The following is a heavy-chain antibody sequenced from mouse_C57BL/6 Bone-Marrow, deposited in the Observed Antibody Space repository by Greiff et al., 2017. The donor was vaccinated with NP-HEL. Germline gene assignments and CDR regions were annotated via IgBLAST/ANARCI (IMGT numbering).Heavy chain of an antibody. D-gene: IGHD1-1*01. V-gene: IGHV5-9-1*02. J-gene: IGHJ1*03. CDR1: GFTFSSYA. Sequence: DVMLVESGEGLVKPGGSLKLSCAASGFTFSSYAMSWVRQTPEKRLEWVAYISSGGDYIYYADTVKGRFTISRDNARNTLYLQMSSLKSEDTAMYYCTRRDYGSSWYFDVWGTGTTVTVSS. CDR2: ISSGGDYI. CDR3: TRRDYGSSWYFDV.